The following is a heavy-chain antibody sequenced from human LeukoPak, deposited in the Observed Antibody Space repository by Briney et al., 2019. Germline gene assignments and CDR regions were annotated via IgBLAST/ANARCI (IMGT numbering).Heavy chain of an antibody. J-gene: IGHJ4*02. CDR2: ISGCGGST. V-gene: IGHV3-23*01. CDR1: GFTVSSYA. D-gene: IGHD3-22*01. CDR3: AKDWGLYYYDSSGYSDY. Sequence: GGSLRLSCAASGFTVSSYAMSWVRQAPGKGLEWVSAISGCGGSTYYADSVKGRFTISRDNSKNTLYLQMNSLRAEDTAVYYCAKDWGLYYYDSSGYSDYWGQGTLVTVSS.